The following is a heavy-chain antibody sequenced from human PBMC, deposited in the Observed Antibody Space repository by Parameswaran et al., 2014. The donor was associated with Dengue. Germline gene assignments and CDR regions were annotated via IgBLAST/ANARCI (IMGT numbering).Heavy chain of an antibody. J-gene: IGHJ6*02. CDR3: AREFNGPSMDYGMDV. V-gene: IGHV3-53*01. D-gene: IGHD2-8*01. Sequence: WIRQPPGKGLEWVSVIYSGGSTYYADSVKGRFTISRDNSKNTLYLQMNSLRAEDTAVYYCAREFNGPSMDYGMDVWGQGTTVTVSS. CDR2: IYSGGST.